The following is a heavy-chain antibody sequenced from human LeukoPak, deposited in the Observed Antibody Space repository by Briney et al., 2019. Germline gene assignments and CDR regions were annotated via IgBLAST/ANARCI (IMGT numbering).Heavy chain of an antibody. V-gene: IGHV3-15*05. CDR2: IKSRADGGTT. Sequence: GGSLRLSCAASGFSVINAWMGWVRQAPGQGLEWVGRIKSRADGGTTGYAAPVEGRFSISRDDSENTLYLQMNSLQIDDTALYYCLIFPGRWGQGTLVTVSS. CDR3: LIFPGR. D-gene: IGHD3-3*01. J-gene: IGHJ4*02. CDR1: GFSVINAW.